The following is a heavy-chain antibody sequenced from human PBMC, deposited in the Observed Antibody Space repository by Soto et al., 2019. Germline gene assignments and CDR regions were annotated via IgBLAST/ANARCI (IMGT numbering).Heavy chain of an antibody. CDR1: GYSFRGYY. V-gene: IGHV1-2*02. J-gene: IGHJ5*02. CDR2: IKPNSGGT. CDR3: ARTRGVIPRVTYNWFDP. Sequence: QVQLVQSGAEVKKPGASVKVSCKASGYSFRGYYMNWVRQAPGQGLECMGWIKPNSGGTDYAQKFQGRVTMTRDTSISTAYMELRGLRYDDTAVYYCARTRGVIPRVTYNWFDPWGQGTLVTVSS. D-gene: IGHD3-10*01.